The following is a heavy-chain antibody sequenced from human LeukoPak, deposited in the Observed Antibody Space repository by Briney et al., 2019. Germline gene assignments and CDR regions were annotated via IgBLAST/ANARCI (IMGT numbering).Heavy chain of an antibody. Sequence: ASVKVSCKASGYTFTSYDINWVRQATGQGLEWMGWMNPNSGNTGYAQKFQGRVTITRNTSISTAYLQWSSLKASDTAMYYCASYSRGWFDPWGQGTLVTVSS. CDR1: GYTFTSYD. CDR3: ASYSRGWFDP. V-gene: IGHV1-8*03. D-gene: IGHD5-18*01. J-gene: IGHJ5*02. CDR2: MNPNSGNT.